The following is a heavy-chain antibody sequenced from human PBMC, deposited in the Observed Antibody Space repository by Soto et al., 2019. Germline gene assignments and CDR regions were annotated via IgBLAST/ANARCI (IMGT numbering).Heavy chain of an antibody. J-gene: IGHJ4*02. V-gene: IGHV3-23*01. D-gene: IGHD5-12*01. CDR1: GFTFTTFD. Sequence: EVQLLESGGGLVQPGASLRLSCAASGFTFTTFDMSWARQAPGKGLEWVSVVRGRDGSTSYADSLKGRFTISKDSSKNTLYLQMNSLRAEDTALYYCAKGAWLGYWGQGTLVTVSS. CDR2: VRGRDGST. CDR3: AKGAWLGY.